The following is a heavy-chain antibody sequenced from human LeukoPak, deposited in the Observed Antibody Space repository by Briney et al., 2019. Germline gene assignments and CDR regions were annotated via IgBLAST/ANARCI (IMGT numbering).Heavy chain of an antibody. CDR1: GGSISTNY. Sequence: SETLSLTCTVSGGSISTNYWTWIRQPPGKGLEWVGYFYNSGSTNYNPSLKSRVTISVDTSKNQFSLKLTSVTAADTAVYYCARGNRSYYGYYYYYMDVWGKGTTVTVSS. V-gene: IGHV4-59*01. D-gene: IGHD1-26*01. J-gene: IGHJ6*03. CDR2: FYNSGST. CDR3: ARGNRSYYGYYYYYMDV.